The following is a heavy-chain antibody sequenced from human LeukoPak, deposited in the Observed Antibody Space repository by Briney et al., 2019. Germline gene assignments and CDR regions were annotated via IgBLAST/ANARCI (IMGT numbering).Heavy chain of an antibody. Sequence: APVKVSCKAAGGTFSSYTISWVRQAPGQGLEWMGRIIPILGIANYAQKFQGRVTITADKSTSTAYMELSSLRSEDTAVYYCARGGPYYDSTNNWFDPWGQGTLVTVSS. J-gene: IGHJ5*02. CDR1: GGTFSSYT. V-gene: IGHV1-69*02. D-gene: IGHD3-22*01. CDR2: IIPILGIA. CDR3: ARGGPYYDSTNNWFDP.